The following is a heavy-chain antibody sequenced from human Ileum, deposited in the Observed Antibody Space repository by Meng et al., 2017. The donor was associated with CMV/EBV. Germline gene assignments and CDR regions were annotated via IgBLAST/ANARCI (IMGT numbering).Heavy chain of an antibody. CDR1: GGSVNNYA. J-gene: IGHJ4*02. CDR2: IIAVFKTP. D-gene: IGHD2-8*01. Sequence: QGQLVQSGVAVNMPXSSLKVSCKSFGGSVNNYALSWVRQAPGQGLEWMGGIIAVFKTPNYAQKFQGRLTISADASTGTTYMELTGLTSEDTAVYYCARGFTNGCQPFDYWGQGTLGTVSS. CDR3: ARGFTNGCQPFDY. V-gene: IGHV1-69*12.